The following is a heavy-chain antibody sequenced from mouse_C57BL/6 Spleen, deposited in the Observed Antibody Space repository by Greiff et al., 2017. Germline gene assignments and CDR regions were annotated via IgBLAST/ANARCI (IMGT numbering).Heavy chain of an antibody. CDR1: GYAFRSYW. J-gene: IGHJ4*01. Sequence: QVQLQQSGAELVKPGASVKISCKASGYAFRSYWMNWVKQRPGKGLEWIGQIYPGDGDTNYNGKFKGKATLTADKSSSTAYMQLSSLTSEDSAVYFCARRGAYGSSYNYAMDYWGQGTSVTVSS. CDR3: ARRGAYGSSYNYAMDY. CDR2: IYPGDGDT. V-gene: IGHV1-80*01. D-gene: IGHD1-1*01.